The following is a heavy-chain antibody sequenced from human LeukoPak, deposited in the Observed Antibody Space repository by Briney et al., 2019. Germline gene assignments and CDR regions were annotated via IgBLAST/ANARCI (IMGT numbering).Heavy chain of an antibody. Sequence: GGSLRLSCAASGFTFSSYAMSWVRQAPGKGLEWVSAISGSGGSTYYADSVKGRFTISRDNSKNTLYLQMNSLRAEDTAVYYCAKDRRSHIVVASDYWGQGTLGTVSS. CDR1: GFTFSSYA. CDR3: AKDRRSHIVVASDY. V-gene: IGHV3-23*01. D-gene: IGHD2-21*01. J-gene: IGHJ4*02. CDR2: ISGSGGST.